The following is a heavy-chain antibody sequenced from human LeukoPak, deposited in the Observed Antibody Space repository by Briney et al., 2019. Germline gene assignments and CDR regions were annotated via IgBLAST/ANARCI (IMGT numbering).Heavy chain of an antibody. Sequence: SVKVFCKASGGTFSSYAISWVRQAPGQGLEWMGGIIPIFGTANYAQKFQGRVTITADESTSTAYMELSSLRSEDTAVYYCAKGVVVAPDVTPFDYWGQGTLVTVSS. CDR2: IIPIFGTA. V-gene: IGHV1-69*13. J-gene: IGHJ4*02. CDR3: AKGVVVAPDVTPFDY. D-gene: IGHD2-2*01. CDR1: GGTFSSYA.